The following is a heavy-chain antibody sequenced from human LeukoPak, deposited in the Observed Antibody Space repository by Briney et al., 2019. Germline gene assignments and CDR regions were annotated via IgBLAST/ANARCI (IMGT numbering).Heavy chain of an antibody. D-gene: IGHD2-2*01. CDR3: TTGLRRFLDEDIVVVPAARAYFQH. V-gene: IGHV1-24*01. CDR2: FDPEDGET. CDR1: GYTLTELS. J-gene: IGHJ1*01. Sequence: ASVKVSCKVSGYTLTELSMHWVRQAPGKGLEWMGGFDPEDGETIYAQKFQGRVTMTEDTSTDTAYMELSSLRSEDTAVYYCTTGLRRFLDEDIVVVPAARAYFQHWGQGTLVTVSS.